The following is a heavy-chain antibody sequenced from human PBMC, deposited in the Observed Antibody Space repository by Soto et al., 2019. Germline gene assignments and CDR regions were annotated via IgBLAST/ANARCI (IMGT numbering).Heavy chain of an antibody. V-gene: IGHV4-61*08. CDR1: GGSVSSSAYY. CDR3: ASLEQPAPGLRFDS. J-gene: IGHJ5*01. D-gene: IGHD6-13*01. CDR2: VYYSGST. Sequence: SETLSLTCTVSGGSVSSSAYYWSWIRQPPGKGLEWIGYVYYSGSTNYNPSLKSRVTISVDTSKNQFSLRLSSVTAADTAVYYCASLEQPAPGLRFDSWGQGTLVTVSS.